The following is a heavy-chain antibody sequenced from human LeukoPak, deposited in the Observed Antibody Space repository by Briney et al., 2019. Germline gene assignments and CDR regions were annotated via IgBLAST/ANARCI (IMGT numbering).Heavy chain of an antibody. CDR2: IKQDGSEK. J-gene: IGHJ6*02. CDR3: ARGDYDFWSGYYLYYYYYGVDV. D-gene: IGHD3-3*01. Sequence: GGSLRLSCAASGFTFSSYWMSWVRQAPGKGLEWVANIKQDGSEKYYVDSVKGRFTISRDNAKNSLYLQMNSLRAEDTAVYYCARGDYDFWSGYYLYYYYYGVDVWGQGTTVTVSS. CDR1: GFTFSSYW. V-gene: IGHV3-7*01.